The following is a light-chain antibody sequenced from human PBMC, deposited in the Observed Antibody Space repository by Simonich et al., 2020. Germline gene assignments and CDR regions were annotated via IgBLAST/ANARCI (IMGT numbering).Light chain of an antibody. CDR2: WAS. CDR1: QSVLYSSNNKNY. Sequence: DIVMTQSPDSLAVSLGERATINCKSSQSVLYSSNNKNYLALYQQKPGQPPKLLIYWASTRESGVPDRFSGSGSGTDFTLTSSSLQAEDVAVYYCQQYYSTPWTFGQGTKVEIK. V-gene: IGKV4-1*01. CDR3: QQYYSTPWT. J-gene: IGKJ1*01.